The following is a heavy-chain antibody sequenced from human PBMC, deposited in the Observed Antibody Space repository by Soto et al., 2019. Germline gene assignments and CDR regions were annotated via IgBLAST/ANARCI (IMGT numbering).Heavy chain of an antibody. CDR1: GFTFSSYG. D-gene: IGHD6-19*01. CDR2: ISYDGSNK. J-gene: IGHJ4*02. V-gene: IGHV3-30*03. Sequence: ESGGGVVQPGRSLRLSCAASGFTFSSYGMHWVRQAPGKGLEWVAVISYDGSNKYYADSVKGRFTISRDNSKNTLYLQMNSLRAEDTAVYYCASRIAVADSFDYWGQGTLVTVSS. CDR3: ASRIAVADSFDY.